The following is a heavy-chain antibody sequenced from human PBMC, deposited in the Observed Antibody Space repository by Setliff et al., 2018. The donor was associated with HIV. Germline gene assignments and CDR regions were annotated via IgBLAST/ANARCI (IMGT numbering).Heavy chain of an antibody. CDR3: ARDLEPGRTHEDAFDI. Sequence: GGSLRLSCAASGFTFSSYWMHWVRQAPGKGLVWVSRTNRDGSSTTYAGSVKGRFTISRDNARNTLYLQMNSLRAEDTAVYYCARDLEPGRTHEDAFDIWGQGTMVTVSS. D-gene: IGHD1-1*01. J-gene: IGHJ3*02. CDR2: TNRDGSST. V-gene: IGHV3-74*01. CDR1: GFTFSSYW.